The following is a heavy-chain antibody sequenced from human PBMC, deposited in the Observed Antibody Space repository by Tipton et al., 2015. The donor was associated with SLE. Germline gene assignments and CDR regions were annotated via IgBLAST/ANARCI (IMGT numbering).Heavy chain of an antibody. D-gene: IGHD1-7*01. CDR3: ARGDNWNYCDAFDI. J-gene: IGHJ3*02. Sequence: QLVQSGAEVKKPGASVKVSCKASGYTFTSYGISWVRQGPGQGLEWMGRIIPIFGTANYAQKFQGRVTITADESTSTAYMELSSLRSEDTAVYYCARGDNWNYCDAFDIWGQGTMVTVSS. CDR1: GYTFTSYG. V-gene: IGHV1-69*18. CDR2: IIPIFGTA.